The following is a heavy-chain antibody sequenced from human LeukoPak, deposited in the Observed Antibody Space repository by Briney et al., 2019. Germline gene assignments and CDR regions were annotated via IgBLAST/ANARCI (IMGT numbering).Heavy chain of an antibody. V-gene: IGHV5-51*01. CDR2: IYPGDSDT. Sequence: GESLKISCKGSGYSFTTYWIAWVRQMPGKGLEWMGIIYPGDSDTRYSPSFQGQVTISADKSISTAYLQWSSLKASDTAMYYCARLDYYDSSGYYPFDYWGQGTLVTVSS. CDR1: GYSFTTYW. J-gene: IGHJ4*02. D-gene: IGHD3-22*01. CDR3: ARLDYYDSSGYYPFDY.